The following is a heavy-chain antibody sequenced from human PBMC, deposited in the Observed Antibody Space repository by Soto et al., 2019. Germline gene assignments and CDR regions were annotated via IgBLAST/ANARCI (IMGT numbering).Heavy chain of an antibody. J-gene: IGHJ5*02. Sequence: SETLSLTYTVSGGSISSGGYYWSWIRQHPGKGLEWIGYIYYSGSTYYNPSLKSRVTISVDTSKNQFSLKLSSVTVADTAVYYCARDRGGYRWFDPWGQGTLVTVSS. V-gene: IGHV4-31*03. CDR2: IYYSGST. CDR1: GGSISSGGYY. D-gene: IGHD3-10*01. CDR3: ARDRGGYRWFDP.